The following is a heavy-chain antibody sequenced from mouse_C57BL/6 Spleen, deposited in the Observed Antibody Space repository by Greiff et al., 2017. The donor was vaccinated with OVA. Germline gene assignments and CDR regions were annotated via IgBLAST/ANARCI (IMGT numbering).Heavy chain of an antibody. V-gene: IGHV2-2*01. J-gene: IGHJ4*01. Sequence: VQLQESGPGLVQPSQSLSITCTVSGFSLTSYGVHWVRQSPGKGLEWLGVIWSGGSTDYNAAFISRLSISKDNSKSQVFFKMNSLQADDTAIYYCARTYYGSSYGYYAMDYWGQGTSVTVSS. CDR3: ARTYYGSSYGYYAMDY. CDR1: GFSLTSYG. D-gene: IGHD1-1*01. CDR2: IWSGGST.